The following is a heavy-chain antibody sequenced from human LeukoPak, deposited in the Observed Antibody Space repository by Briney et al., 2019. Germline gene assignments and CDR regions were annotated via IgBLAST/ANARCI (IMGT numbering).Heavy chain of an antibody. Sequence: SETLSLTCTVSGGSISSSSYYWGWIRQPPGKGLEWIGSIYYSGSTYYNPSLKSRVTISVDTSKNQFSLKLSSVTAADTAVYYCARVRGTVTTDFDYWGQGTLVTVSS. J-gene: IGHJ4*02. CDR3: ARVRGTVTTDFDY. CDR2: IYYSGST. CDR1: GGSISSSSYY. V-gene: IGHV4-39*01. D-gene: IGHD4-17*01.